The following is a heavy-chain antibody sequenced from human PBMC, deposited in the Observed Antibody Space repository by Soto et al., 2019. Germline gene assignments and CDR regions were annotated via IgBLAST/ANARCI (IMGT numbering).Heavy chain of an antibody. CDR1: GGSFSGYY. D-gene: IGHD3-9*01. CDR2: INHSGST. J-gene: IGHJ4*02. Sequence: PSETLSLTCAVYGGSFSGYYWSWIRQPPGKGLEWIGEINHSGSTNYNPSLKSRVTISVDTSKNQFSLKLSSVTAADTAVYYCARGLRTGKINYWGQGTPVTVSS. V-gene: IGHV4-34*01. CDR3: ARGLRTGKINY.